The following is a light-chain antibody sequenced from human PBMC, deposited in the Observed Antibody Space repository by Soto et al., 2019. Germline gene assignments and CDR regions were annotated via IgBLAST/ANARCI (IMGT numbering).Light chain of an antibody. CDR3: QQYNRYPYT. Sequence: DIQMTQSPSTLSASVGDRVTITCRASQSISSGLAWYQQKPGKAPKLLIYDASSLESVVPSRFSSSGSGTEFTLTIKSLQPDDFATYYCQQYNRYPYTFGQGTKVEIK. CDR1: QSISSG. CDR2: DAS. V-gene: IGKV1-5*01. J-gene: IGKJ2*01.